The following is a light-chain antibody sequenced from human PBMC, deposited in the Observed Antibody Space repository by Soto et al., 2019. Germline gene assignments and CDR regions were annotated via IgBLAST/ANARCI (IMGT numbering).Light chain of an antibody. Sequence: EIVLTQSPATLSLSPGERATLSCRASQSISSYLDWYQQKPGQAPRLLIYAAYNRATGIPAMFSGSGSGTDFTLTISRLEPEDFAVYYCQQRSDWPRTFGQGTKLEIK. J-gene: IGKJ2*01. V-gene: IGKV3-11*01. CDR1: QSISSY. CDR2: AAY. CDR3: QQRSDWPRT.